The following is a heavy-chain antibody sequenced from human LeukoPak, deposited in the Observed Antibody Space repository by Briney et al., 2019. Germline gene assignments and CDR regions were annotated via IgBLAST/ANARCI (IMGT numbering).Heavy chain of an antibody. J-gene: IGHJ3*01. CDR2: ISYDGGNK. Sequence: GGSLRLSCAASGFSFSSYAMHWVRQAPGKGLEWVAFISYDGGNKYYADSVKGRFTISRDNSKNTLYLQINSLRAEDTAVYYCAKGKDYYDSSGYYYTYAFDVWGQGTMVTVSS. CDR3: AKGKDYYDSSGYYYTYAFDV. D-gene: IGHD3-22*01. CDR1: GFSFSSYA. V-gene: IGHV3-30*18.